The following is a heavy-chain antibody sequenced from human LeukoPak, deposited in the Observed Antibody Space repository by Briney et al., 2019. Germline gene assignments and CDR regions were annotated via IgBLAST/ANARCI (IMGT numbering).Heavy chain of an antibody. CDR1: GFTFSDYY. CDR3: TTANRSIAAAGTWWGRVDY. V-gene: IGHV3-11*01. J-gene: IGHJ4*02. CDR2: ISSSGSTI. Sequence: GGSLRLSCAASGFTFSDYYMSWIRQAPGKGLEWVSYISSSGSTIYYADSVKGRFTISRDDAKNSLYLQMNSLRAEDTAVYYCTTANRSIAAAGTWWGRVDYWGQGTLVTVSS. D-gene: IGHD6-13*01.